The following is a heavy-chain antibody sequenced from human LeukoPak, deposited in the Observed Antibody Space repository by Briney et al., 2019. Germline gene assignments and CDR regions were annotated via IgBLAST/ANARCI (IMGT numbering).Heavy chain of an antibody. Sequence: GGSLRLSCAASGFTFSGSAMHWARQASGKGLEWVGRIRSKANSYATAYAASVKGRFTISRDDSKNTAYLQLNSLKTEDTAVYYCTTPGFCSSTNCYGDYWGQGTLVTVSS. J-gene: IGHJ4*02. CDR2: IRSKANSYAT. CDR1: GFTFSGSA. D-gene: IGHD2-2*01. CDR3: TTPGFCSSTNCYGDY. V-gene: IGHV3-73*01.